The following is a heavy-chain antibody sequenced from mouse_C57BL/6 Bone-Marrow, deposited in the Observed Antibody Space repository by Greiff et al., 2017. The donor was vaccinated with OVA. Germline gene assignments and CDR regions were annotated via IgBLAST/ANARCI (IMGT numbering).Heavy chain of an antibody. CDR1: GFSLTSYG. Sequence: QVQLKESGPGLVAPSQSLSITCTVSGFSLTSYGVHWVRQPPGKGLEWLVVIWSDGSTTYNSALKSRLSISKDNSKSQVFLKMNSLQTDDTAMYYCARALYDGYYYFDYWGQGTTLTVSS. V-gene: IGHV2-6*03. J-gene: IGHJ2*01. CDR3: ARALYDGYYYFDY. CDR2: IWSDGST. D-gene: IGHD2-3*01.